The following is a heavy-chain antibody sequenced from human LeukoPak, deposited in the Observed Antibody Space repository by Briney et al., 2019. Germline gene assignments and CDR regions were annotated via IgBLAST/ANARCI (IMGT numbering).Heavy chain of an antibody. CDR3: AGAQMELDY. CDR1: GGSISSGGYY. V-gene: IGHV4-30-2*01. J-gene: IGHJ4*02. D-gene: IGHD1-1*01. CDR2: IYHSGST. Sequence: SETLSLTCTVSGGSISSGGYYWSWIRQPPGKGLEWIGYIYHSGSTYYNPSLKSRVTISVDRSKNQFSLKLSSVTAADTAVYYCAGAQMELDYWGQGTLVTVSS.